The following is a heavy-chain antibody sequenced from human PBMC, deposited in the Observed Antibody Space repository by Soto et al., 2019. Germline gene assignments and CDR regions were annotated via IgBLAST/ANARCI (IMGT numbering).Heavy chain of an antibody. D-gene: IGHD3-10*01. V-gene: IGHV4-59*01. J-gene: IGHJ4*02. Sequence: SETLSLTCTVSGGSIKSYYWSWIRQPPGKGLGWIGSIYYSGSTNSNPSLKSRVTMSVDTSKNQFSLKLSAVIAADTAIYYCARYSYGSDYYFDYWGQGTLVTVSS. CDR2: IYYSGST. CDR3: ARYSYGSDYYFDY. CDR1: GGSIKSYY.